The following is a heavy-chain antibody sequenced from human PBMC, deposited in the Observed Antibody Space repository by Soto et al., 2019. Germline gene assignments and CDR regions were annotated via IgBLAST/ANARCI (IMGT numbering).Heavy chain of an antibody. Sequence: QITLKESGPTLVKPTQTLTLTCTFSGFSLTTDRVGVGWIRRPPGEALEWLAVIYWDDSKTYRPSLESRLTITKDTSKTQVALTMTNMDSLDTATYYCAHAYGGRSLYWGQGTLVTVSS. CDR1: GFSLTTDRVG. CDR3: AHAYGGRSLY. D-gene: IGHD1-26*01. CDR2: IYWDDSK. J-gene: IGHJ4*02. V-gene: IGHV2-5*02.